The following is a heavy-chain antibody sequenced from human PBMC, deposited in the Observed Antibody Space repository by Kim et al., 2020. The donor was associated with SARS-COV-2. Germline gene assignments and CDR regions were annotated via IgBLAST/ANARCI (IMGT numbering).Heavy chain of an antibody. J-gene: IGHJ4*02. CDR3: ARSYYDILTGYHHDY. V-gene: IGHV4-4*09. Sequence: PSLKSRVTISLDTSKNQFSLKLSSVTAADPAVYYCARSYYDILTGYHHDYWGQGTLVTVSS. D-gene: IGHD3-9*01.